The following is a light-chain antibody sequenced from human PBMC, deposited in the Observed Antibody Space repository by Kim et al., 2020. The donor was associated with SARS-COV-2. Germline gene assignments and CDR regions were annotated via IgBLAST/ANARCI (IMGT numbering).Light chain of an antibody. CDR3: AAWDDSLNGSVV. CDR1: NCNIGSNT. Sequence: QRVTISCSGSNCNIGSNTVNWYQQLPGTAPKLLIYSKNQRPSGVPDRFSGSKSGTSASLAISGLQSEDEADYYCAAWDDSLNGSVVFGGGTQLTVL. V-gene: IGLV1-44*01. J-gene: IGLJ2*01. CDR2: SKN.